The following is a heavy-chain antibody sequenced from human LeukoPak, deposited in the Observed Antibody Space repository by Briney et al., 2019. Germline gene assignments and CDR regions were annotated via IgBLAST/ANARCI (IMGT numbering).Heavy chain of an antibody. CDR2: INNNANII. J-gene: IGHJ4*02. V-gene: IGHV3-11*01. CDR3: AKEKLAMVRGVPKSY. CDR1: GFTFSDSY. Sequence: PGGSLRLSCAASGFTFSDSYMAWIRQAPGKGLNWVSYINNNANIIYYADSVKGRFTISRDNAKNSLYLQMNSLRAEDTAVYYCAKEKLAMVRGVPKSYWGQGTLVTVSS. D-gene: IGHD3-10*01.